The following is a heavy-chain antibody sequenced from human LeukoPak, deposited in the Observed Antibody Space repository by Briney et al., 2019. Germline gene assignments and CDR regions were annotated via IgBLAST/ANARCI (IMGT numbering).Heavy chain of an antibody. Sequence: KSSETLSLTCTVSGGSISSSSYYWGWIRQPPGKGLEWIGSIYYSGSTYYNPSLKSRVTISVDTSKNQFSLKLSSVTAADTAVYYCARHSTGYSSGWYFYYFDYWGQGTLVTVSS. CDR2: IYYSGST. CDR1: GGSISSSSYY. V-gene: IGHV4-39*01. D-gene: IGHD6-19*01. J-gene: IGHJ4*02. CDR3: ARHSTGYSSGWYFYYFDY.